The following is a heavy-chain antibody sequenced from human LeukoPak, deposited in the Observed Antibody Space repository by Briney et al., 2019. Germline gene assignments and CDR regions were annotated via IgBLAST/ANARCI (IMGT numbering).Heavy chain of an antibody. J-gene: IGHJ6*03. Sequence: GASVKVSCKSSVGTFSSYAISWVRQAPGQGLEWMGGIIPIFGTANYAQKFQGRVTITADESTSTAYVELSSLRSEDTAVYYCARGELLWFGELLSGHYYYMDVWGKGTTVTVSS. CDR3: ARGELLWFGELLSGHYYYMDV. CDR2: IIPIFGTA. D-gene: IGHD3-10*01. CDR1: VGTFSSYA. V-gene: IGHV1-69*13.